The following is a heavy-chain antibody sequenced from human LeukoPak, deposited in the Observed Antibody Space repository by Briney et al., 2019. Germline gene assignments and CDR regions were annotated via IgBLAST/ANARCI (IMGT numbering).Heavy chain of an antibody. CDR2: IWYDGSNK. CDR1: GFTFSSYG. CDR3: ARVRVYYYYGMDV. J-gene: IGHJ6*02. Sequence: GGSLRLSCAASGFTFSSYGVHWVRQAPGKGLEWVAVIWYDGSNKYYADSVKGRFTISRDNSKNTLYLQMNSLRAEDTAVYYCARVRVYYYYGMDVWGQGTTVTVSS. V-gene: IGHV3-33*01.